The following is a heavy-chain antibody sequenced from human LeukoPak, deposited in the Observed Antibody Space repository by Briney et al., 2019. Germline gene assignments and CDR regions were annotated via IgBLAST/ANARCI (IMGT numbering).Heavy chain of an antibody. CDR2: IYYSGST. V-gene: IGHV4-59*01. J-gene: IGHJ4*02. Sequence: SETLSLTCTVSGGSISSYYWSWIRQPPRKGLEWIGYIYYSGSTNYNASLKSRVTISVDTSKNQFSLKLSSVTAADTAVYYCARARCSSCSFEYWGQGILVTVSS. CDR1: GGSISSYY. CDR3: ARARCSSCSFEY. D-gene: IGHD6-13*01.